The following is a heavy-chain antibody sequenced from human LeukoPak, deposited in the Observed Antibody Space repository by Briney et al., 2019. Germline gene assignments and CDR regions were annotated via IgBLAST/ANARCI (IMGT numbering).Heavy chain of an antibody. CDR2: FYHSGST. CDR1: GYSISSGYY. CDR3: ARRLEYSSGWYGNDAFDI. D-gene: IGHD6-19*01. V-gene: IGHV4-38-2*01. Sequence: PSETLSLTCAVSGYSISSGYYWGWIRQPPGKGLEWIGSFYHSGSTYYNPSLKGRVTISVDTSKNQFSLKLSSVTAADTAVYYCARRLEYSSGWYGNDAFDIWGQGTMVTVSS. J-gene: IGHJ3*02.